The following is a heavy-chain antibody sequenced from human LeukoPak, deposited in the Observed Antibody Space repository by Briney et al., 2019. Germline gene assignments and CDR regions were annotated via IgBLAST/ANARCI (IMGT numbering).Heavy chain of an antibody. CDR2: INHSGST. Sequence: KPSETLSLTCAVYGGSFSGYYWSWIRQPPGKGLEWIGEINHSGSTNYNPSLKSRVTLSVDTSKNQFSLKLSSVTAADTAVYYCARGPRYGDYGRYFDLWGRGTLVTVPS. D-gene: IGHD4-17*01. J-gene: IGHJ2*01. CDR3: ARGPRYGDYGRYFDL. CDR1: GGSFSGYY. V-gene: IGHV4-34*01.